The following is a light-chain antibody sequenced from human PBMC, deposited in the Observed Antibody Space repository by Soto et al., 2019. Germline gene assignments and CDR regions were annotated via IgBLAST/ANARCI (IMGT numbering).Light chain of an antibody. CDR2: EVS. CDR3: SSYGSTSTRYV. CDR1: SSDVGGYNY. V-gene: IGLV2-14*01. J-gene: IGLJ1*01. Sequence: QSALTQPASVSGSPGQSITISCTGTSSDVGGYNYVSWYQQHPGKAPKLMIYEVSNRPSGVSNRFSGSKSGNTASPTISGLQAEDEADYFCSSYGSTSTRYVFGTGTKLTVL.